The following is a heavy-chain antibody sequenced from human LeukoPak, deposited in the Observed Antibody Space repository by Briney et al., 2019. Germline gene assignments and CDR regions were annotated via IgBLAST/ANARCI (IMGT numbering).Heavy chain of an antibody. V-gene: IGHV3-30-3*01. J-gene: IGHJ4*02. D-gene: IGHD2-15*01. CDR1: RFTFSIYA. CDR3: ARDRGGSGFYYFDY. CDR2: ISYNGSNE. Sequence: PGGSLRLSCAASRFTFSIYAMHWVRQAPGKGLGWVAGISYNGSNEFYSDSVKGRFTITRDNSKNTVFLQMDSLRAEDTGVYHCARDRGGSGFYYFDYWGQGTLVTVSS.